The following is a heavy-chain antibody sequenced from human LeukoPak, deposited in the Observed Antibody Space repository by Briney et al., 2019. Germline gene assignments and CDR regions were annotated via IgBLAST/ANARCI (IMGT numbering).Heavy chain of an antibody. CDR1: GFTPSSNY. CDR3: ARQRPFDY. J-gene: IGHJ4*02. Sequence: GGSLRLSCAASGFTPSSNYMSWVRQAPGKGLEWVSGIYSGGTTYYTDSVKARFSISRDNSKNTLYLQMNSLRAEDTAFYYCARQRPFDYWGQGTLVTVSS. CDR2: IYSGGTT. V-gene: IGHV3-53*01.